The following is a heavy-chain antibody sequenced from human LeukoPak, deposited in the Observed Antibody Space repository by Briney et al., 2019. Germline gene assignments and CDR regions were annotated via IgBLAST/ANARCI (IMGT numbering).Heavy chain of an antibody. CDR2: TYYRSKWYN. Sequence: SQTLSLSCAISGDSVASNSVGWHWIRQSPSRGLEWLGRTYYRSKWYNGYAVSVKGRITINPDTSKNQVSLQLDSVTPEDTAVYYCARGENYSFDYWGQGTLVTVSS. V-gene: IGHV6-1*01. J-gene: IGHJ4*02. CDR1: GDSVASNSVG. CDR3: ARGENYSFDY. D-gene: IGHD1-7*01.